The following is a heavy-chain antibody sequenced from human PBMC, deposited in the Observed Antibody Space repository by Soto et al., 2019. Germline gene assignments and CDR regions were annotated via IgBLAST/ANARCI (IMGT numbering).Heavy chain of an antibody. D-gene: IGHD2-21*01. CDR2: ISGSGGST. CDR1: GFTFSSYA. Sequence: GESLKISCAASGFTFSSYAMSWVRQAPGKGLEWVSAISGSGGSTYYADSVKGRFTIFRDNSKNTLSLQMNSLRADDTAVYYCAKDSTHGSECGGDCYPRYFDFWGRGTLVTVSS. CDR3: AKDSTHGSECGGDCYPRYFDF. V-gene: IGHV3-23*01. J-gene: IGHJ4*02.